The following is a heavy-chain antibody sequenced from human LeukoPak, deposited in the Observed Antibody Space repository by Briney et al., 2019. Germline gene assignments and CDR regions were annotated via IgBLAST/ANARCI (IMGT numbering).Heavy chain of an antibody. CDR1: GFTFSTYW. CDR3: GRGGALAGRGEY. V-gene: IGHV3-7*01. CDR2: IKHDGSEK. J-gene: IGHJ4*02. Sequence: GGSLRLSCAASGFTFSTYWMTWIRQAPGKGLEWVANIKHDGSEKYYVASVKGRFTISRDNAKNSLCLQMNSLRAEATAVYYCGRGGALAGRGEYWGQGPLATVS. D-gene: IGHD1-1*01.